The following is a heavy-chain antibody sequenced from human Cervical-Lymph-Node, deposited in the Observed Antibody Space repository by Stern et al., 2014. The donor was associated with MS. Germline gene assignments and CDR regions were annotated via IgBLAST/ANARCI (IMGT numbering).Heavy chain of an antibody. CDR1: GASITSYY. V-gene: IGHV4-59*01. CDR3: ARATDL. Sequence: QLQLQESGPGLLRPSETLSLTCTVSGASITSYYWSWIRQPPGKGLEWIGYIYYSGTTNYNASLKGRVAISIYTSKTQFSLRLSSVTAADTAVYYCARATDLWGQGTLVTVSS. J-gene: IGHJ5*02. CDR2: IYYSGTT.